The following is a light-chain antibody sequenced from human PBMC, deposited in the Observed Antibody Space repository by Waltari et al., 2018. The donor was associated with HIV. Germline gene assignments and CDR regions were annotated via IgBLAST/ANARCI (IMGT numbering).Light chain of an antibody. J-gene: IGKJ4*01. CDR1: QNIYSY. CDR2: ATS. V-gene: IGKV1-9*01. Sequence: DIQMTQSPSSVSATVVDKVNITCRASQNIYSYLVWYQQKPGRAPQVLIYATSTLQSGVPSRFSGSGSGTECALTITNLQPDDFATYYCQQVNGYPLTFGGGTKVEIK. CDR3: QQVNGYPLT.